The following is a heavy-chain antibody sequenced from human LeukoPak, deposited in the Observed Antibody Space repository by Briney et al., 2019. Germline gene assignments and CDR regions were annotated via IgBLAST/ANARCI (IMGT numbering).Heavy chain of an antibody. CDR1: GGSISSGDYY. Sequence: SQTLSLTCTVSGGSISSGDYYWSWIRQPPGKGLEWIGYIYYSGSTYYNPSLKSRVTISVDTSKNQFSLKLSSVTAADTAVYYCARERRSSCTLDYWGQGTLVTVSS. CDR2: IYYSGST. CDR3: ARERRSSCTLDY. V-gene: IGHV4-30-4*08. D-gene: IGHD2-2*01. J-gene: IGHJ4*02.